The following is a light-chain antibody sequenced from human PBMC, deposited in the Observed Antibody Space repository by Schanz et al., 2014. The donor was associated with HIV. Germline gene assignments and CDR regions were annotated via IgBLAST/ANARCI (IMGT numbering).Light chain of an antibody. CDR1: SSDVGSYNL. V-gene: IGLV2-14*02. CDR2: EVS. J-gene: IGLJ2*01. CDR3: CSFTSSNTLL. Sequence: QSALTQPASVSGSPGQSITISCTGTSSDVGSYNLVSWYQQHPGKAPKLMIYEVSKRPSGVSDRFSGSKSGHTASLTISGLQVEDEADYYCCSFTSSNTLLFGGGTKVTVL.